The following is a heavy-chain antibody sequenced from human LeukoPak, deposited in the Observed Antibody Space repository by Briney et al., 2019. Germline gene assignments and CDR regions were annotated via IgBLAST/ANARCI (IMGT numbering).Heavy chain of an antibody. CDR3: ANDLGSTVIVGGDAFDL. CDR1: GYIFSDYY. J-gene: IGHJ3*01. V-gene: IGHV1-2*02. D-gene: IGHD2/OR15-2a*01. Sequence: ASVKVSCKASGYIFSDYYLHWVRQAPGQRLEWMGWMNPNSGGTNYAQKFQGRITMTEDTSTAYLELSRLRSDDTADYYWANDLGSTVIVGGDAFDLWGQGTMVTVSS. CDR2: MNPNSGGT.